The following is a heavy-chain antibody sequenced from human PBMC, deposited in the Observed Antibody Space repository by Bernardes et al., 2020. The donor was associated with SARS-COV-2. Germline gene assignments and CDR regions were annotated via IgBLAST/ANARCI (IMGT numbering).Heavy chain of an antibody. V-gene: IGHV3-30-3*01. CDR2: ISYDGSNK. D-gene: IGHD3-10*01. CDR1: GFTFSSYA. CDR3: AREFGEYNYYYYGMDV. J-gene: IGHJ6*02. Sequence: GGSLRLSCAASGFTFSSYAMHWVRQAPGKGLEWVAVISYDGSNKYYADSVKGRFTISRDNSKNTLYLQMNSLRAEDTAVYYCAREFGEYNYYYYGMDVWGQGTTVTVSS.